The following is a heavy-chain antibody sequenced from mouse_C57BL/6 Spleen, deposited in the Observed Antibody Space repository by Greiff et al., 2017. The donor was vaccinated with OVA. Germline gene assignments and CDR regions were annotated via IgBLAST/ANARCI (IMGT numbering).Heavy chain of an antibody. J-gene: IGHJ1*03. CDR1: GFTFSSYT. Sequence: EVQGVESGGGLVKPGGSLKLSCAASGFTFSSYTMSWVRQTPEKRLEWVATISGGGGNTYYPDSVKGRFTISSDNAKNTLYLQMSSLRSEDTAWYYCARRRYGSSFYWYFDVWGTGTTVTVSS. CDR3: ARRRYGSSFYWYFDV. V-gene: IGHV5-9*01. D-gene: IGHD1-1*01. CDR2: ISGGGGNT.